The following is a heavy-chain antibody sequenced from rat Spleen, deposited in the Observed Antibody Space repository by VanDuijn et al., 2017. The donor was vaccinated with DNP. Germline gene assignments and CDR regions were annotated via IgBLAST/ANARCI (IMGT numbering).Heavy chain of an antibody. J-gene: IGHJ2*01. Sequence: EVQLQESGPGLVKPSQSLSLTCSVTGYSITSAYRWNWIRKFPGNKLEWMGFISSAGSTNYNQSLKSRISITRDTSKNQFFLQVNSVTTEDTATYYCARLHYGLDYWGQGVMVTVSS. CDR2: ISSAGST. CDR3: ARLHYGLDY. D-gene: IGHD1-11*01. CDR1: GYSITSAYR. V-gene: IGHV3-3*01.